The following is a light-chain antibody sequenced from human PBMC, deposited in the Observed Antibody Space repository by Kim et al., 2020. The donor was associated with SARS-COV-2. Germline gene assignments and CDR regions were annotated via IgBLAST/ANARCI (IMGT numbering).Light chain of an antibody. CDR2: GAS. Sequence: LSPGERATLSCRASQSVSSSYLAWYQQKPDQAPRLLIYGASSRATGIPDRFSGSGSGTDFTLTISRLEPEDFAVYYCQQYGSSPLFGPGTKVDIK. V-gene: IGKV3-20*01. J-gene: IGKJ3*01. CDR3: QQYGSSPL. CDR1: QSVSSSY.